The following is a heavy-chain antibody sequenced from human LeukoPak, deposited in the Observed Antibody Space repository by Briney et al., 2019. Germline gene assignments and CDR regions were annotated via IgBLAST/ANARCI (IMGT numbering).Heavy chain of an antibody. CDR3: ASGIAAAGTDY. CDR1: GGSVSSGSYY. D-gene: IGHD6-13*01. V-gene: IGHV4-61*01. CDR2: IYYSGST. Sequence: SETLSLTCTVSGGSVSSGSYYWSWIRQPPGKGLEWIGYIYYSGSTYYNPSLKSRVTISVDRSKNQFSLKLSSVTAADTAVYYCASGIAAAGTDYWGQGTLVTVSS. J-gene: IGHJ4*02.